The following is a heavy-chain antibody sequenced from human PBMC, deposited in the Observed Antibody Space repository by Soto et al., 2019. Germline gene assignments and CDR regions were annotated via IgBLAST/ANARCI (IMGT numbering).Heavy chain of an antibody. D-gene: IGHD2-21*01. CDR2: INPSGGST. CDR3: ARAAPIVVGLPEGAFDI. J-gene: IGHJ3*02. CDR1: GYTFTSYY. Sequence: QVQLVQSGAEVKKPGASVKVSCKASGYTFTSYYMHWVRQAPGQGLEWMGIINPSGGSTSYAQKFQGRVTMTRDTATSTVYRELSSLRSEDTAVYYCARAAPIVVGLPEGAFDIWGQGTMVTVSS. V-gene: IGHV1-46*01.